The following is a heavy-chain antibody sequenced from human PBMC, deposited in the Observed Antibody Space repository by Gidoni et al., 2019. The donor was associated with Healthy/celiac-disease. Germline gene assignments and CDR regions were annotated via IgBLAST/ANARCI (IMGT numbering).Heavy chain of an antibody. CDR1: GFSLSNARMG. CDR2: IFSNDEK. V-gene: IGHV2-26*01. D-gene: IGHD3-3*01. Sequence: QVTLKESGPVLVKPTETLTLTCTVSGFSLSNARMGVSWIRQPPGEALEWLAHIFSNDEKSYSTSLKSRLTISKDTSKSQVVLTMTNRDPVDTATYCCARIRITIFGVENFDYWGQGTLVTVSS. CDR3: ARIRITIFGVENFDY. J-gene: IGHJ4*02.